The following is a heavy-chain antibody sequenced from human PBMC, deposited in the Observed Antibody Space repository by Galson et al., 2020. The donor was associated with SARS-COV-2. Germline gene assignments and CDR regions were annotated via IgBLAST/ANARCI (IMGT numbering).Heavy chain of an antibody. CDR1: GFTFSSSA. V-gene: IGHV3-30-3*01. D-gene: IGHD2-15*01. Sequence: GGSLRLSCAASGFTFSSSAMHWVRQAPGKGLEWVAVISYDGSNKYYADSVKGRFTISRDNSKNTLYLKMNSPRAEDTAVYYCAGDGGGYLQHWGQGNMVNVS. J-gene: IGHJ1*01. CDR3: AGDGGGYLQH. CDR2: ISYDGSNK.